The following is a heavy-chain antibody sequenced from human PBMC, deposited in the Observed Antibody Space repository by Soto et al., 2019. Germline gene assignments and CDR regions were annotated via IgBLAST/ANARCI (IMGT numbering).Heavy chain of an antibody. J-gene: IGHJ4*02. D-gene: IGHD2-21*01. CDR3: ARGTQNNYGAPPAY. CDR2: ISGSSSDT. Sequence: PGGSLRLSCAASGFTLSDYYMSWIRQAPGRGLEWVSYISGSSSDTHYADSVKGRFTISRDNAKNSLYLQMNSLRAEDSAVYYCARGTQNNYGAPPAYWGQGTLVTVSS. CDR1: GFTLSDYY. V-gene: IGHV3-11*05.